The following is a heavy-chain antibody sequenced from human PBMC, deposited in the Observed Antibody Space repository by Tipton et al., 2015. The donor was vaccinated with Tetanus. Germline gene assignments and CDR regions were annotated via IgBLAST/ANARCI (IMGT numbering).Heavy chain of an antibody. CDR1: GGSVRSGSYY. J-gene: IGHJ6*02. Sequence: TLSLTCTVSGGSVRSGSYYWNWIRQPPGKGLEWIGYISYSGSTNSNYSLKSRITISQDTSKNQFSLKLTSVTAADTAVYYCARISGRYFYYGMDVWGQGATVTVSS. V-gene: IGHV4-61*01. CDR3: ARISGRYFYYGMDV. CDR2: ISYSGST. D-gene: IGHD1-26*01.